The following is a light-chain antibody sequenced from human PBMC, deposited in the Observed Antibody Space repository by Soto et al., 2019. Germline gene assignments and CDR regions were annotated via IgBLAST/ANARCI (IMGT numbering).Light chain of an antibody. J-gene: IGLJ1*01. CDR3: SAWDDSLNGYV. CDR2: NNN. Sequence: QSVVTQPPSASGTPGQRVTISCSGSTSNIGSNTVNWYQQLPGTAPKLLIYNNNQRPSGVPDRFSGSKSRTSASLAISGLQSEDEADYYCSAWDDSLNGYVFGTGTKLTVL. CDR1: TSNIGSNT. V-gene: IGLV1-44*01.